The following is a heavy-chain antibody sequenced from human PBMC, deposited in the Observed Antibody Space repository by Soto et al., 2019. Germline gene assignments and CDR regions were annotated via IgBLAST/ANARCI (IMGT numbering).Heavy chain of an antibody. CDR1: GGTFSSYA. Sequence: SVKVSCKASGGTFSSYAISWVRQAPGQGLEWMGGIIPIFGTANYAQKFQGRVTITADESTSTAYMELSSLRSEDTAVYYCASKGGQSHSGYDLWNYFDYWGQGTLVTVS. V-gene: IGHV1-69*13. CDR2: IIPIFGTA. CDR3: ASKGGQSHSGYDLWNYFDY. J-gene: IGHJ4*02. D-gene: IGHD5-12*01.